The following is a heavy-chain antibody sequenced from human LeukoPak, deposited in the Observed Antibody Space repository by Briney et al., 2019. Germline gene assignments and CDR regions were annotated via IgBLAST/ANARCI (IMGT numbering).Heavy chain of an antibody. D-gene: IGHD1-26*01. CDR1: GFTFTTYN. Sequence: GGSLRLSCAASGFTFTTYNMNRVRQAPGKALEWVSSITSDSRYMYYGDSVKGRFTISRDNAKNSLFLHMDSLRAEDTAVYYCARNGRTYWFDPWGQGTLVTVSS. V-gene: IGHV3-21*04. CDR2: ITSDSRYM. CDR3: ARNGRTYWFDP. J-gene: IGHJ5*02.